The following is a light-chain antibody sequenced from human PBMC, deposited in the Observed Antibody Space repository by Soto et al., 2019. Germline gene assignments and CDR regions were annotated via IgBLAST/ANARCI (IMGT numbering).Light chain of an antibody. Sequence: QSVLAQPASVSLSPAQSITISCTGTRTGVGGYNFVSWYQQHPGKAPKLIIYEVSNRPSGVSNRFSGSKSDNTASLTISGLQAEDEADYYCCSYVSSKTYVFGTGAKVTVL. CDR3: CSYVSSKTYV. J-gene: IGLJ1*01. CDR1: RTGVGGYNF. V-gene: IGLV2-14*01. CDR2: EVS.